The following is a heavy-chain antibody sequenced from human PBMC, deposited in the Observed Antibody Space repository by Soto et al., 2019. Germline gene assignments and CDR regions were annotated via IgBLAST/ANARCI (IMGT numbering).Heavy chain of an antibody. CDR2: MYQAGSV. V-gene: IGHV4-30-2*01. Sequence: QLQLQESGSGLVKPSQTLSLTCNVSGGSVNSGTYSWSWLRQPPGKGLEWIGYMYQAGSVHYNPSLKNRVTISVDGSKNQFSLNLTSVTTADTAVYYCANFVVGPATLPYWGPGMLVTVSS. J-gene: IGHJ4*02. CDR1: GGSVNSGTYS. D-gene: IGHD2-15*01. CDR3: ANFVVGPATLPY.